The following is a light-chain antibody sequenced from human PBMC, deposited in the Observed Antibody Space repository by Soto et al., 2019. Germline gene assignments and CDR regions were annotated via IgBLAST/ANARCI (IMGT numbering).Light chain of an antibody. J-gene: IGKJ2*01. CDR1: QSVSHN. Sequence: EIVMTQSPATLYVSPGERATLSCRASQSVSHNLAWYQQKPGQAPRLLFYGESFRATGVPARFSGSGSVTDFTLTISSLQSEDFAIYYCQQSNNWPYTFGQGTKLEIK. V-gene: IGKV3-15*01. CDR2: GES. CDR3: QQSNNWPYT.